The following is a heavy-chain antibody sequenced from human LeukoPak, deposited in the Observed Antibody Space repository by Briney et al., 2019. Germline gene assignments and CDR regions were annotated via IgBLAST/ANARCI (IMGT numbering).Heavy chain of an antibody. Sequence: GGSLRLSCAASGFTFSSYGMSWVRQAPGKGLEWVSVISGSGDKIYYADSYGDSVKGRFTISRDNSKNTLYLQMNSLRVEDTAVYYCAKAPIVVVPAAHDYWGQGTLVTVSS. CDR3: AKAPIVVVPAAHDY. CDR1: GFTFSSYG. D-gene: IGHD2-2*01. CDR2: ISGSGDKI. J-gene: IGHJ4*02. V-gene: IGHV3-23*01.